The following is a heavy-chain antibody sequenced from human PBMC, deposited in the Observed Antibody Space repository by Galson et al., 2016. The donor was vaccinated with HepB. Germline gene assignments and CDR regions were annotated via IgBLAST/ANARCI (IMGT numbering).Heavy chain of an antibody. D-gene: IGHD4-17*01. CDR3: ARDLPDYVIYLIQYAFDY. J-gene: IGHJ4*02. Sequence: SLRLSCAVSDLASSGFIFSDYAMHWVRQAPGKGLEWVAVISYDGSNKYYADSVKGRFTISRDNSKNTLYLQMNSLRVEDTAVYYCARDLPDYVIYLIQYAFDYWGQGTLVTVSS. CDR2: ISYDGSNK. CDR1: GFIFSDYA. V-gene: IGHV3-30-3*01.